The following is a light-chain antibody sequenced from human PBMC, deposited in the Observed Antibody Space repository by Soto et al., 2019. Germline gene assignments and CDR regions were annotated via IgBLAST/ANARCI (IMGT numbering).Light chain of an antibody. J-gene: IGLJ3*02. Sequence: QSVLTQPASVSGSPGQSISISCTGTSSDVGAFSRVSWYQHHPDKAPKLIIYEVANRPSGVSNRFSGFKSANTASLTISGLQAEDEANYYCASYTRADSWVFGGGTKLTVL. CDR1: SSDVGAFSR. CDR2: EVA. V-gene: IGLV2-14*01. CDR3: ASYTRADSWV.